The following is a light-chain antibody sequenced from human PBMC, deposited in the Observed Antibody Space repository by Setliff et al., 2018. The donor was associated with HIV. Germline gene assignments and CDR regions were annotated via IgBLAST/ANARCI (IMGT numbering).Light chain of an antibody. CDR1: SSDIGNYNR. CDR3: CSYAGGSSFV. Sequence: QSVLAQPASVSGSPGQSITISCTGSSSDIGNYNRVSWYQQHPGKAPKLTIYDVSERPSGVSSRFSGSKSGNTASLTISGLQAEDEADYYSCSYAGGSSFVFGTGTKVTVL. V-gene: IGLV2-23*02. J-gene: IGLJ1*01. CDR2: DVS.